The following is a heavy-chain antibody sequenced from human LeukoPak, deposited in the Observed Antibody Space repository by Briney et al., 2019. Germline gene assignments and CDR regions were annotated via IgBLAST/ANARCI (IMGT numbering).Heavy chain of an antibody. Sequence: IYYSGSTYYNPSLKSRLTMSVDTSKNQFSLKLSSVTAVDTAVYYCARVRGVFPYWYFDLWGRGTLVTVSS. CDR3: ARVRGVFPYWYFDL. D-gene: IGHD3-10*01. V-gene: IGHV4-28*03. J-gene: IGHJ2*01. CDR2: IYYSGST.